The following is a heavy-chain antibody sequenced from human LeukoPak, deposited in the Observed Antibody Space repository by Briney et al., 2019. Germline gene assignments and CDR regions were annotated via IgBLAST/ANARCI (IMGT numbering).Heavy chain of an antibody. D-gene: IGHD2-2*01. CDR1: GFSLSTSGVG. J-gene: IGHJ5*02. CDR3: AHRRLVRSSTSCHGGWFDP. CDR2: IYWDDDK. Sequence: SGPTLVNPTQTLTLTCTFSGFSLSTSGVGVGWIRQPPGKALEWLALIYWDDDKRYSPSLKSRLTITKDTSKNQVVLTMTNMDPVNTATYYCAHRRLVRSSTSCHGGWFDPWGQGTLVTVSS. V-gene: IGHV2-5*02.